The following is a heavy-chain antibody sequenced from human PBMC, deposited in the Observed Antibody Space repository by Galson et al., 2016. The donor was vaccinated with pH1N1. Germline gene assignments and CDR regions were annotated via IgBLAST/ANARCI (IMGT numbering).Heavy chain of an antibody. Sequence: SETLSLTCTVSGASSIGNNFYGGWIRQTPGKGLEWIGNIHYSETTYYNPSLKSRVTISVDTSKNHFSLKLSYVTAADTAVYFCARLVRGSYPDPLYYFDFWGQGTLVTVSS. CDR1: GASSIGNNFY. J-gene: IGHJ4*02. D-gene: IGHD1-26*01. CDR2: IHYSETT. V-gene: IGHV4-39*02. CDR3: ARLVRGSYPDPLYYFDF.